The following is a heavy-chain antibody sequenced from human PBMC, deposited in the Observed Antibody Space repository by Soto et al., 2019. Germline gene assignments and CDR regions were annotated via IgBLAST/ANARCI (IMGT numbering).Heavy chain of an antibody. Sequence: QLHLVQSGAVVKKPGASVTVSCSASGYPVTAYYMHWVRQAPGRGLEWMGGINPATGAAKYTQTFQGRVTMTRDTSTSTVFMELSGLTSEATAVFCGAGGGGVGVAGSAAFDMWGQGTLVTVSS. D-gene: IGHD3-3*01. J-gene: IGHJ3*02. CDR2: INPATGAA. V-gene: IGHV1-2*02. CDR3: AGGGGVGVAGSAAFDM. CDR1: GYPVTAYY.